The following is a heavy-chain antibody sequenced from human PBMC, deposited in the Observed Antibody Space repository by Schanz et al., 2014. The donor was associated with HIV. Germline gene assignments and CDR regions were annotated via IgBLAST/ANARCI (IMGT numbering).Heavy chain of an antibody. CDR2: ISATGGST. J-gene: IGHJ6*02. CDR3: TRGRFLERGGMDV. Sequence: EVQLLESAGGLVQPGGSLKLSCAASGFTFNNYAMSWVRQAPGKGLEWVSAISATGGSTYYADSVKGRFMISRDNSNNTLYVQMNSLRAEDTAVYFCTRGRFLERGGMDVWGQGTAVTVSS. D-gene: IGHD3-3*01. V-gene: IGHV3-23*01. CDR1: GFTFNNYA.